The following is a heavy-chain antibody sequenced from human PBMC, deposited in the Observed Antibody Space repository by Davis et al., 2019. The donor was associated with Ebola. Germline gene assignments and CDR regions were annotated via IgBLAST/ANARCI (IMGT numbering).Heavy chain of an antibody. CDR3: ARGSSSPY. J-gene: IGHJ4*02. Sequence: ASVKVSCKASGYTFTSYDINWVRQATGQGLEWMGRTNPNSGGTNYAQKFQGRVAMTRDTSISTAYMELSRLRSDDTAVYYCARGSSSPYWGQGTLVTVSS. CDR2: TNPNSGGT. V-gene: IGHV1-2*06. CDR1: GYTFTSYD. D-gene: IGHD6-13*01.